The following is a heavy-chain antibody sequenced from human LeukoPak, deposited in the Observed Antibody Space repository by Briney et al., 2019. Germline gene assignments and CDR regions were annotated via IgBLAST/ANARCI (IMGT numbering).Heavy chain of an antibody. Sequence: AATLSHTWTGSGRRRGSSGCCWRWSRQPPRKGLEWIASIYYSGSTYYNPSLKSRVTISVDTSKNQLSLKLSSLTAADTAVYYCARHEFSGSYYGLSWFDPWGQGTLVTVSS. J-gene: IGHJ5*02. CDR2: IYYSGST. CDR3: ARHEFSGSYYGLSWFDP. CDR1: GRRRGSSGCC. D-gene: IGHD1-26*01. V-gene: IGHV4-39*01.